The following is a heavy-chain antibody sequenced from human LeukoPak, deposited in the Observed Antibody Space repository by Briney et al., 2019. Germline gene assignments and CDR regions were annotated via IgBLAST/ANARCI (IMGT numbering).Heavy chain of an antibody. CDR2: INPSGGST. Sequence: ASVKVSCKASGYTFTSYYMHWGRQAPRQGLGWMGIINPSGGSTRYAQKFQGRVTMTRDTSTSTAYMALSSLRSEDTAVYYCARPLYYYDSSGYYRYWGQGTLVTASS. CDR3: ARPLYYYDSSGYYRY. CDR1: GYTFTSYY. J-gene: IGHJ4*02. V-gene: IGHV1-46*01. D-gene: IGHD3-22*01.